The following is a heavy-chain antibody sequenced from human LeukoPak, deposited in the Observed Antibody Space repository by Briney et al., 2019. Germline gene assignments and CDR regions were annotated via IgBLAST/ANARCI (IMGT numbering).Heavy chain of an antibody. D-gene: IGHD3-16*01. CDR2: IYTSGST. CDR1: GGSISSYY. Sequence: SETLSLTCTVSGGSISSYYWSWIRQPAGNGLEWIGRIYTSGSTNYNPSLKSRVTMSVDTSKNQFSLKLSSVTAADTAVYYCARVYPAWGAFDIWGQGTMVTVSS. J-gene: IGHJ3*02. CDR3: ARVYPAWGAFDI. V-gene: IGHV4-4*07.